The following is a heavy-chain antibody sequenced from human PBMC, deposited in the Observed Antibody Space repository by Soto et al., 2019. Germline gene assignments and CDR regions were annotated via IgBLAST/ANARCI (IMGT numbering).Heavy chain of an antibody. CDR2: ISPMFGAA. D-gene: IGHD3-10*01. J-gene: IGHJ4*02. CDR1: GGTFNTYA. CDR3: AREVQVHTPAFVY. Sequence: QVQLVQSGAEMKKPGSSVKVSCQSSGGTFNTYAMNWVRQAPRQGPEWMGDISPMFGAANYAPKFQGRVTIAADESTGTSYMQFSSLTSEDTALYCCAREVQVHTPAFVYWGQGTLVTVSS. V-gene: IGHV1-69*19.